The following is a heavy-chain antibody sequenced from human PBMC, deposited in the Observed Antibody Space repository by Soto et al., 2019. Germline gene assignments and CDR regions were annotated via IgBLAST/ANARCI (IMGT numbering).Heavy chain of an antibody. J-gene: IGHJ3*02. CDR1: GFTFSDYY. CDR2: ISSSGSTI. Sequence: PGGSLRLSCAASGFTFSDYYMSWIRQAPGKGLEWVSYISSSGSTIYYADSVKGRFTISRDNAKNSLYLQMNSLRAEDTAVYYCARSVVAANTDAFDIWGQGTMVTVSS. V-gene: IGHV3-11*01. CDR3: ARSVVAANTDAFDI. D-gene: IGHD2-15*01.